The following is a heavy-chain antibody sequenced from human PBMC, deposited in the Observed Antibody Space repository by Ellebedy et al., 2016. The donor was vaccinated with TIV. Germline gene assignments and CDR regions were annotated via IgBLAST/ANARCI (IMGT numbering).Heavy chain of an antibody. J-gene: IGHJ4*02. Sequence: PGGSLRLSCAASGFTFSTYGMHWVSQAPGKGLEWLAVISYDGSAKYYAESVKGRFTISRDNSKKTLYLQMNSLRAEDTAVYYCGKDHDSSRSYITGDYWGQGTLVTVSS. V-gene: IGHV3-30*18. CDR1: GFTFSTYG. CDR2: ISYDGSAK. CDR3: GKDHDSSRSYITGDY. D-gene: IGHD6-19*01.